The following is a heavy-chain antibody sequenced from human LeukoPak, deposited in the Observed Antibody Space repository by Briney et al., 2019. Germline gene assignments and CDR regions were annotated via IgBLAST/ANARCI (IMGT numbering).Heavy chain of an antibody. Sequence: GGSLRLSCAASGFTFSSYSMNWVRQAPGKGLERVSSISSSSSYIYYADSVKGRFTISRDNAKNSLYLQMNSLRAEDTAVYYCARVKLVLRYFDWLPSAPFDYWGQGTLVTVSS. D-gene: IGHD3-9*01. J-gene: IGHJ4*02. CDR2: ISSSSSYI. CDR1: GFTFSSYS. CDR3: ARVKLVLRYFDWLPSAPFDY. V-gene: IGHV3-21*01.